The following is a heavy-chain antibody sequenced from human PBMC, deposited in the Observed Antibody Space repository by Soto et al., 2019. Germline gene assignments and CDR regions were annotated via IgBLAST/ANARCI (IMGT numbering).Heavy chain of an antibody. CDR1: GGSFSGYY. D-gene: IGHD3-10*01. Sequence: SETLSLTCAVYGGSFSGYYWSWIRQPPGKGLEWIGEINHSGSTNYNPSLKSRVTISVDTSKNQFSLKLSSVTAADTAVYYCASNLWFGDYYYMDVWGKGTTVTVSS. CDR3: ASNLWFGDYYYMDV. J-gene: IGHJ6*03. V-gene: IGHV4-34*01. CDR2: INHSGST.